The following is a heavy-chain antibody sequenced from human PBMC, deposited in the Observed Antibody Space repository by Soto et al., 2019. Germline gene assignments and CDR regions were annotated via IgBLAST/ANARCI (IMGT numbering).Heavy chain of an antibody. D-gene: IGHD3-3*01. Sequence: PGGSLRLSCAASGFTFSSYWMSWVRQAPGKGLEWVANIKQDGSEKYYVDSVKGRFTISRDNAKNSLYLQMNSLRAEDTAVYYCARVPLGVLRFLEWLPGDAFDIWGQGTMVTVSS. CDR2: IKQDGSEK. V-gene: IGHV3-7*05. CDR3: ARVPLGVLRFLEWLPGDAFDI. CDR1: GFTFSSYW. J-gene: IGHJ3*02.